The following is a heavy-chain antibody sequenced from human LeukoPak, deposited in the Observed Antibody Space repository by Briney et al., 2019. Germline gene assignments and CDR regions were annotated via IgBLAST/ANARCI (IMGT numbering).Heavy chain of an antibody. CDR1: GGSFSGCY. CDR3: VGRRGDGDYRPEY. D-gene: IGHD4-17*01. Sequence: PSETLSLTCAVYGGSFSGCYWSWIRQPPGKGLEWIGEINHSGSTNYNPSLKSRVTISLDTSRNQFSLKLNSVTAPETAVYYCVGRRGDGDYRPEYWGQGTLVTVSS. CDR2: INHSGST. V-gene: IGHV4-34*01. J-gene: IGHJ4*02.